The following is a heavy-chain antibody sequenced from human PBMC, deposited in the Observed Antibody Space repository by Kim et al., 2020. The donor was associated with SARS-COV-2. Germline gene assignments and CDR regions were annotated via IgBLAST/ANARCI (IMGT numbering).Heavy chain of an antibody. Sequence: SQTLSLTCAISGDGVSSDSATWNWIRPSPSRGLEWLGRTYYRSKWYYDYAVSVKSRITINPDTSKNQFTLHLNSVTPEDTAVYYCAKNAKWRAFDDWGQGTLVSVS. CDR1: GDGVSSDSAT. CDR2: TYYRSKWYY. J-gene: IGHJ4*02. CDR3: AKNAKWRAFDD. V-gene: IGHV6-1*01. D-gene: IGHD1-26*01.